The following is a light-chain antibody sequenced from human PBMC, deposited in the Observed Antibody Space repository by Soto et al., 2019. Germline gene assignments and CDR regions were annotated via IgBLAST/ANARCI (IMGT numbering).Light chain of an antibody. Sequence: QLVLTQSSSASASLGSSVKLTCTLSSGHSSYIIAWHQQQTGKAPRYLMKREGSGSYNKGRGVPDRFSGSSSGAERYLTISNLQFEDEADYYCETWDSNTRVFGTGTKLTVL. J-gene: IGLJ1*01. CDR2: REGSGSY. CDR1: SGHSSYI. V-gene: IGLV4-60*02. CDR3: ETWDSNTRV.